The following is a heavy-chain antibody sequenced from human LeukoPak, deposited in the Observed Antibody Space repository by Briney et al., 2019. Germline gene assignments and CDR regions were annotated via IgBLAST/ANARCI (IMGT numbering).Heavy chain of an antibody. CDR1: GGTFSSYA. Sequence: SVKVSCKASGGTFSSYAISWVRQAPGQGLEWMGGIIPIFGTANYAQKFQGRVTITADKSTSTAYMELSSLRSEDTAVYYCARDCSTSCYEGDAFDIWGQGTMVTVSS. D-gene: IGHD2-2*01. V-gene: IGHV1-69*06. CDR2: IIPIFGTA. CDR3: ARDCSTSCYEGDAFDI. J-gene: IGHJ3*02.